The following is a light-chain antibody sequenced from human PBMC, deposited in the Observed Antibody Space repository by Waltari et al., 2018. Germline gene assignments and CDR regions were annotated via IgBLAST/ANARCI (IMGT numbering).Light chain of an antibody. Sequence: AVQLTQSPSSLSASVVDRVTITCRASQASSIALAWYQQKPGKAPNLLIYDASKLESGGPSRFSGSGSGTHFTLTISSLQPADFATYYCQQLHSYPVTFGGGTKVEIK. CDR3: QQLHSYPVT. V-gene: IGKV1-13*02. J-gene: IGKJ4*01. CDR1: QASSIA. CDR2: DAS.